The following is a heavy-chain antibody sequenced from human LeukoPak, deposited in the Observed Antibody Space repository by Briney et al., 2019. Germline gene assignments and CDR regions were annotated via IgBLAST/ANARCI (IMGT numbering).Heavy chain of an antibody. J-gene: IGHJ4*02. D-gene: IGHD2-15*01. CDR3: ARDPIAGVDY. V-gene: IGHV4-38-2*02. CDR2: IYHSGST. CDR1: VYSISRGYY. Sequence: TSETLSLTCAVSVYSISRGYYWGWIRQSPGKGLEWIGSIYHSGSTYYNPSLKSRVTISVDTSKNQFSLKLTSVTAADTAVYYCARDPIAGVDYWGQGTLVTVSS.